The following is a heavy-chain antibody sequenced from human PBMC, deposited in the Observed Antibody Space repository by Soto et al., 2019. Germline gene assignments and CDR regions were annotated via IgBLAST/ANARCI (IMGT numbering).Heavy chain of an antibody. V-gene: IGHV4-39*01. CDR2: IYYSGST. Sequence: PSETLSLTCTVSGGSISSSSYYWGWIRQPPGKGLEWIGSIYYSGSTYYNPSLKSRVTISVDTSKNQFSLKLSSVTAADTAVYYCARRRSWQQLHWGQGTQVTVSS. CDR3: ARRRSWQQLH. J-gene: IGHJ4*02. CDR1: GGSISSSSYY. D-gene: IGHD6-13*01.